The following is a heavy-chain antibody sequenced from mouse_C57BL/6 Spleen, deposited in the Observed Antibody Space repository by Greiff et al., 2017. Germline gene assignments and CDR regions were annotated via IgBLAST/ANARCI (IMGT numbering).Heavy chain of an antibody. CDR3: ARIYYGKSDYAMDY. J-gene: IGHJ4*01. CDR1: GYAFSSSW. D-gene: IGHD2-1*01. Sequence: QVQLQQSGPELVKPGASVKISCKASGYAFSSSWMNWVKKRPGKGLEWIGRIYPGAGDTTYNGKIKGKATLTADDSSSTAYMQLSIPSAEDSSVYFWARIYYGKSDYAMDYWGQGTSVTVSS. CDR2: IYPGAGDT. V-gene: IGHV1-82*01.